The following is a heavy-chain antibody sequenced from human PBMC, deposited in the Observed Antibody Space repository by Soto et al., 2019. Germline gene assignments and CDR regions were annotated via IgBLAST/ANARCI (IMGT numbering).Heavy chain of an antibody. J-gene: IGHJ4*02. Sequence: PGGSLRLSCAASGFTFSSYWMHWVRQAPGKGLVWVSLIHSDGSNTNYADSVKGRFTISRDNAKNTLYLQMNSLRAEDTAVYYCARSSFPYYFDYWGQGTLVTVSS. D-gene: IGHD1-26*01. CDR1: GFTFSSYW. CDR3: ARSSFPYYFDY. CDR2: IHSDGSNT. V-gene: IGHV3-74*01.